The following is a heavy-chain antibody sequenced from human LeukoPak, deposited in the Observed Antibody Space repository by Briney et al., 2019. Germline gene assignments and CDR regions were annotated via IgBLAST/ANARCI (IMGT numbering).Heavy chain of an antibody. CDR1: GYSISSGYY. CDR2: IYHSGST. CDR3: ANSPTGLTGTTGAN. Sequence: PSETLSLTCTVSGYSISSGYYWGWIRQPPGKGLEWIGSIYHSGSTYYNPSLKSRVTISVDTSKNQFSLKLSSVTAADTAVYYCANSPTGLTGTTGANWGQGTLATVSS. V-gene: IGHV4-38-2*02. J-gene: IGHJ4*02. D-gene: IGHD1-7*01.